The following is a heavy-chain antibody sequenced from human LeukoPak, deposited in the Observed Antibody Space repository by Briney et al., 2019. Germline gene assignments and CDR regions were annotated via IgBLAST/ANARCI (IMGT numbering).Heavy chain of an antibody. CDR3: ARKWEFDY. CDR2: VSGSSSTI. V-gene: IGHV3-48*01. CDR1: GFTFSSYS. Sequence: PGGSLRLSCAASGFTFSSYSMSWVRQAPGKGLEWVSHVSGSSSTIYHADSVKGRFTISRDNAKNSLYLQMNSLRAEDTAVYYCARKWEFDYWGQGTLVTVSS. D-gene: IGHD1-26*01. J-gene: IGHJ4*02.